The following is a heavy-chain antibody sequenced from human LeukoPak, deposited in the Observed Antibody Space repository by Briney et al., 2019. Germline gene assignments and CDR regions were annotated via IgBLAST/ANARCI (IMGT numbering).Heavy chain of an antibody. D-gene: IGHD3-10*01. J-gene: IGHJ5*02. CDR2: ISYDDTKK. Sequence: GRSLRLSCAASGFTFSIYGMHWVRQAPGKGLEWVAIISYDDTKKFYGDSVKGRFAISRDNSKNTLYLQMNSLRAEDTAVYYCARDEEGTLDPWGQGTLVTVSS. CDR1: GFTFSIYG. CDR3: ARDEEGTLDP. V-gene: IGHV3-30*03.